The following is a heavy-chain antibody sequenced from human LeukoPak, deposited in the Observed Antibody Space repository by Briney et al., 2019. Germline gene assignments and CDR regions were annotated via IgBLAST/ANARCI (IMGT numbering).Heavy chain of an antibody. CDR1: GFTFTSSA. D-gene: IGHD6-13*01. CDR2: IVVGSGNT. CDR3: AKGGSSWARFDD. J-gene: IGHJ4*02. V-gene: IGHV1-58*01. Sequence: SVKVSCKASGFTFTSSAVQWVRQARGQRLEWIGWIVVGSGNTNYAQKFQERVTITRDMSTSTAYMELSSLRSEDTAIYYCAKGGSSWARFDDWGQGTLVTVSS.